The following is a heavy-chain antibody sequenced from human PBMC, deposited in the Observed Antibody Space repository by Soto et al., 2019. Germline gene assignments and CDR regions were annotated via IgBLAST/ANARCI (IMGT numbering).Heavy chain of an antibody. J-gene: IGHJ4*02. Sequence: QMQLVQSGPEVKKPGTSVKVSCKASGFTFTRSAVQWVRQARGQRLEWIGWIVVGSGNTNYAQKFQERVTITRVMSTSTAYMELSSLRSEDTAVYYCAAESDPKWLGPPGFDYWGQGPLVTVSS. CDR2: IVVGSGNT. V-gene: IGHV1-58*01. CDR1: GFTFTRSA. CDR3: AAESDPKWLGPPGFDY. D-gene: IGHD6-19*01.